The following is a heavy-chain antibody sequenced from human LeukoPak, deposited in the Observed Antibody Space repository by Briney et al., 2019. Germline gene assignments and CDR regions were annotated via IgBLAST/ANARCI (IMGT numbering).Heavy chain of an antibody. J-gene: IGHJ3*02. CDR1: GYTFTGYY. D-gene: IGHD5-18*01. V-gene: IGHV1-2*06. CDR3: ARHGSHLSLYWGYSYGDAFDI. CDR2: INPNSGGT. Sequence: ASVKVSCKASGYTFTGYYMHWVRQAPGQGLEWMGRINPNSGGTNYAQKFQGRVTMTRDASISTAYMELSRLRSDDTAVYYCARHGSHLSLYWGYSYGDAFDIWGQGTMVTVSS.